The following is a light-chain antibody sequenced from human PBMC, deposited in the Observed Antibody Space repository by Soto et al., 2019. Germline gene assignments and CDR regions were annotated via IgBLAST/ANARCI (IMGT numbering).Light chain of an antibody. Sequence: QSVLTQPPSASGTPGQRVTISCSGSSSNIGSNTVNWYQQLPGTAPKLLIYTNNQRPSGVPDRFSGSKSGTSASLAISGLQSEDEAVYYCAAWAESLNGLVVFGGVTQLPVL. J-gene: IGLJ2*01. CDR3: AAWAESLNGLVV. V-gene: IGLV1-44*01. CDR2: TNN. CDR1: SSNIGSNT.